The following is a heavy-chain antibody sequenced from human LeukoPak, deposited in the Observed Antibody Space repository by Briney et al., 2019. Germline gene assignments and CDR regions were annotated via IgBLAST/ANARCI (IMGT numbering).Heavy chain of an antibody. CDR1: GGTFSNFA. CDR3: ARDSRQGYDPEAGFDY. Sequence: ASVKVSCKISGGTFSNFAISWVRLAPGQGLEWMGGIIPIFGTGNYAQKFQGRVTIIADESTSIVYMELSSLASEDTAVYYCARDSRQGYDPEAGFDYWGQGTLVTVSS. D-gene: IGHD3-3*01. J-gene: IGHJ4*02. CDR2: IIPIFGTG. V-gene: IGHV1-69*13.